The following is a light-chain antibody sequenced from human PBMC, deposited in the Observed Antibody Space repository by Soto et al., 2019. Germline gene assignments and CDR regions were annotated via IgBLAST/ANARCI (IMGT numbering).Light chain of an antibody. Sequence: EIVMTQSPATLSVSPGERATLSCRASQSVSSNLAWYQQKPGQAPRLLIYGASTRATGISARFSGSGSGTEFTLTISSLQYEDVAVYYCQQYNNWPPLTFGGGTKVEIK. CDR2: GAS. V-gene: IGKV3-15*01. CDR3: QQYNNWPPLT. J-gene: IGKJ4*01. CDR1: QSVSSN.